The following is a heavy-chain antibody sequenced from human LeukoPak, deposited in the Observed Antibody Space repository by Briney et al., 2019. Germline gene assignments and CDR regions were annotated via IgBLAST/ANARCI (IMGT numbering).Heavy chain of an antibody. V-gene: IGHV3-21*01. CDR2: ISSSSSYI. J-gene: IGHJ4*02. CDR3: ARDSPVPYYYDSSGYADY. CDR1: GFTFSSYR. Sequence: GGSPRLSCAASGFTFSSYRMNWVRQAPGKGLEWVSSISSSSSYIYYADSVKGRFTISRDNAKNSLYLQMNSLRAEDTAVYYCARDSPVPYYYDSSGYADYWGQGTLVTASS. D-gene: IGHD3-22*01.